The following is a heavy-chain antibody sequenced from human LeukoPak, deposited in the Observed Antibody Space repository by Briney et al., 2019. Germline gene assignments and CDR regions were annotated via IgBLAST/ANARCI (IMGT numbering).Heavy chain of an antibody. Sequence: SETLSLTCAVSGGSISSRNWWNWVRQPPGKGLEWIGEIYHSGNTNYNPSLKSRVTISVDKSKSQFSLKLSSVTAADTAVYYCARGGFYYDSSRSYYFDYWGQGTLVTVSS. CDR3: ARGGFYYDSSRSYYFDY. CDR2: IYHSGNT. V-gene: IGHV4-4*02. D-gene: IGHD3-22*01. CDR1: GGSISSRNW. J-gene: IGHJ4*02.